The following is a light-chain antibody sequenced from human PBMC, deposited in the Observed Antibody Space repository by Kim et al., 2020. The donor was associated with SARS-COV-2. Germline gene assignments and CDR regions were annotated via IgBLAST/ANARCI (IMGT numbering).Light chain of an antibody. J-gene: IGKJ3*01. V-gene: IGKV3-20*01. CDR3: QQYGSSPLT. Sequence: EIVLTQSPGTLSLSPGETATLSCRARQSVDSSYLAWYQQKPGQAPRLLIYGASSRATGIPDRFSGSGSGTDFILTISRLEPEDFAVYYCQQYGSSPLTFGPGTKVDIK. CDR1: QSVDSSY. CDR2: GAS.